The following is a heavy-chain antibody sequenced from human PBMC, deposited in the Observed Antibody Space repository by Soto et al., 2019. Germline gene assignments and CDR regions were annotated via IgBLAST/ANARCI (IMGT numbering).Heavy chain of an antibody. CDR2: IYYSGST. Sequence: SETLSLTCTVSGGSISSGDYYWSWIRQPPGKGLEWIGYIYYSGSTYYNPSLKSRVTISVDTSKNQFSLKLSSVTAADTAVYYCARDRRESLWYYYDSSGYYQPYWGQGTLVTVSS. CDR3: ARDRRESLWYYYDSSGYYQPY. J-gene: IGHJ4*02. D-gene: IGHD3-22*01. V-gene: IGHV4-30-4*01. CDR1: GGSISSGDYY.